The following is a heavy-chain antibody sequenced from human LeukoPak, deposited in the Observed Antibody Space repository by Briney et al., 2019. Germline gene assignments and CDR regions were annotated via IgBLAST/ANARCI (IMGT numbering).Heavy chain of an antibody. CDR1: GFTVSSNY. V-gene: IGHV3-66*01. CDR3: AREVGALFDY. CDR2: IYSGGST. Sequence: GGSLRLSCAASGFTVSSNYMTWVRQAPGKGLEWVSVIYSGGSTYYADSVKGRFTISRDNSKNTLYLQMNNLRAEDTAVYYCAREVGALFDYWGQGTLVTVSS. D-gene: IGHD1-26*01. J-gene: IGHJ4*02.